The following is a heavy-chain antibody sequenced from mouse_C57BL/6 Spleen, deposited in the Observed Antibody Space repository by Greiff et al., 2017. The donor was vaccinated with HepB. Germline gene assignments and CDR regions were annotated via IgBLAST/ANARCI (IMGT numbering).Heavy chain of an antibody. D-gene: IGHD2-5*01. V-gene: IGHV5-4*01. CDR2: ISDGGSYT. CDR3: ARENYSNPYAMDY. J-gene: IGHJ4*01. CDR1: GFTFSSYA. Sequence: EVQVVESGGGLVKPGGSLKLSCAASGFTFSSYAMSWVRQTPAKRLEWVATISDGGSYTYYPDNVKGRFTISRDNAKNNLYLQMSHLKSEDTAMYYCARENYSNPYAMDYWGQGTSVTVSS.